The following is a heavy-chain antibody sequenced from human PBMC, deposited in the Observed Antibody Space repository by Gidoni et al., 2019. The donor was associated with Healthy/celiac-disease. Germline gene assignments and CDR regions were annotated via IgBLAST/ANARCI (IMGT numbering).Heavy chain of an antibody. CDR2: INPSGGST. CDR1: GYTFTSYY. Sequence: QVQLVQSGAEVKKPGASVKVSCKASGYTFTSYYMHWVRQAPGQGLEWMGIINPSGGSTSYAQKFQGRVTMTRDTSTSTVYMELSSLRSEDTAVYYCARRSGGAPSSNWFDPWGQGTLVTVSS. CDR3: ARRSGGAPSSNWFDP. J-gene: IGHJ5*02. D-gene: IGHD1-26*01. V-gene: IGHV1-46*01.